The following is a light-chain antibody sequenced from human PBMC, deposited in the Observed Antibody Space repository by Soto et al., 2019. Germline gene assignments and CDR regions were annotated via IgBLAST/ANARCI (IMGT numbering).Light chain of an antibody. V-gene: IGKV1-5*03. Sequence: DIQMTQSPSTLSASIGDRVTITCRASQDISSWFAWYQQKPGKAPKLLIYKASTLESGVPSRFNGSGSGTEFSLTISSLQPDAFATYYRQQYNSLSGTFGQGTKVEIK. CDR2: KAS. CDR3: QQYNSLSGT. J-gene: IGKJ1*01. CDR1: QDISSW.